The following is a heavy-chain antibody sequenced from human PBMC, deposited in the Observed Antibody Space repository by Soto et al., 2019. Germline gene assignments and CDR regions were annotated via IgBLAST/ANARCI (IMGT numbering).Heavy chain of an antibody. CDR1: GGSISSSSYY. CDR2: IYYSGST. V-gene: IGHV4-39*01. Sequence: PSETLSLTCTVSGGSISSSSYYWGWIRQPPGKGREWIGSIYYSGSTYYNPSLKSRVTISVDTSKNQFSLKLSSVTAADTAVYYCASTGYYDILTGYDYWGQGTLVTVSS. CDR3: ASTGYYDILTGYDY. J-gene: IGHJ4*02. D-gene: IGHD3-9*01.